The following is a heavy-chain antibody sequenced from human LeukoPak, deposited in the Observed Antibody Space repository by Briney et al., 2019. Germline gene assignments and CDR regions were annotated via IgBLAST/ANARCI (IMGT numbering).Heavy chain of an antibody. CDR3: ARVGYVGWFDP. D-gene: IGHD5-12*01. CDR1: GYTFTSYY. J-gene: IGHJ5*02. V-gene: IGHV1-46*01. CDR2: INPSGGST. Sequence: GASVKVSCKASGYTFTSYYMHWVRQAPGQGLEWMGIINPSGGSTSYAQKFQGRVTMTRDMSTSTVYMELSSLRSEDTAVYYCARVGYVGWFDPWGQGTLVTVSS.